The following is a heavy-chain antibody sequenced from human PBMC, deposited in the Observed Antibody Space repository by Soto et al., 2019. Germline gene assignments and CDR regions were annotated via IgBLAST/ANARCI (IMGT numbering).Heavy chain of an antibody. V-gene: IGHV3-21*06. CDR3: VRGMNPLF. Sequence: GGSLRLSCAASGFTLRTYTMNWVRQAPGKGLEWVSSISISSSDRYYADSVRGRFTISRDHAKNALYLQMNSLRADDTAVYFCVRGMNPLFGGQGTLVTVSS. J-gene: IGHJ4*01. CDR1: GFTLRTYT. CDR2: ISISSSDR.